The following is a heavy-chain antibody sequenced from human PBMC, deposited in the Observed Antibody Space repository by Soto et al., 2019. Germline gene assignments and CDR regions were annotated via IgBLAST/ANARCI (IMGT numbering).Heavy chain of an antibody. CDR2: ISYDGSNK. D-gene: IGHD5-18*01. CDR1: GFIFSSYG. J-gene: IGHJ4*02. CDR3: AKGSTAMTYFDY. V-gene: IGHV3-30*18. Sequence: QVQLVESGGGVVQPGRSLRLSCAASGFIFSSYGMHWVRQAPGKGLEWVAVISYDGSNKYYADTVKGRFTISRDNSKNTLYLQMNSLRAEDTAVYYCAKGSTAMTYFDYWGQGTLSPSPQ.